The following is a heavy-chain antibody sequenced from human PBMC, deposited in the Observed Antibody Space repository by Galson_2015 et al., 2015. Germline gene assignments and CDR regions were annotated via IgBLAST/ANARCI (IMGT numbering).Heavy chain of an antibody. CDR2: ISAYNGNT. V-gene: IGHV1-18*01. J-gene: IGHJ5*02. CDR1: GYTFTSYG. D-gene: IGHD2-2*01. Sequence: SVKVSCKASGYTFTSYGISWVRQAPGQGLEWMGWISAYNGNTNYAQKLQGRVTMTTDTSTSTAYMELSSLRSEDTAVYYCARGWLGYCSSTSCYGTRGWFDPWGQGTLVTVSS. CDR3: ARGWLGYCSSTSCYGTRGWFDP.